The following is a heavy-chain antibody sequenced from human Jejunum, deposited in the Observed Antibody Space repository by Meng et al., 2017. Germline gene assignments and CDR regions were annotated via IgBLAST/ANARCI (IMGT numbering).Heavy chain of an antibody. CDR3: ARGGQYCSGGGSCFPPSL. Sequence: SETLSLTCAVSGYSISSVYYWGWFRQSPGTGLEWIGSIFHTGTTYYNPSLKSRVSISVDTSKNHFSLNLNSVTAADTAVYYCARGGQYCSGGGSCFPPSLWGQGTLVTVSS. J-gene: IGHJ4*02. V-gene: IGHV4-38-2*01. CDR2: IFHTGTT. CDR1: GYSISSVYY. D-gene: IGHD2-15*01.